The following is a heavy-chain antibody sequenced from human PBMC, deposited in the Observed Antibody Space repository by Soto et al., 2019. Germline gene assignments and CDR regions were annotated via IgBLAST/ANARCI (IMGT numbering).Heavy chain of an antibody. CDR2: ISGSGDAT. CDR3: AKVGWVGATPGDHY. V-gene: IGHV3-23*01. CDR1: GFTFSSYA. D-gene: IGHD1-26*01. J-gene: IGHJ4*02. Sequence: PGGSLRLSCAASGFTFSSYAMSWVRQAPGKGLAWVSSISGSGDATYYADSVKGRFTFSRDNSKNTVYLQMTSLRAEDTAAYYCAKVGWVGATPGDHYWGQGTLGTFSS.